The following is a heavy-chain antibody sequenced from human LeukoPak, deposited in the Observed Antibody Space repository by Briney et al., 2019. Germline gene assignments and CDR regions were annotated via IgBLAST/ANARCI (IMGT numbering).Heavy chain of an antibody. V-gene: IGHV3-23*01. D-gene: IGHD6-19*01. CDR3: AKSAVSVRLGDFDY. J-gene: IGHJ4*02. CDR2: ISAGNDI. Sequence: GGSLRLSCAASGFSFNNYAMVWVRQTLGKGLEWVSVISAGNDIVYADSVKGRFSISRDSSKNTLYLQMNSLRAEDTAVYYCAKSAVSVRLGDFDYWGQGTLVTVSS. CDR1: GFSFNNYA.